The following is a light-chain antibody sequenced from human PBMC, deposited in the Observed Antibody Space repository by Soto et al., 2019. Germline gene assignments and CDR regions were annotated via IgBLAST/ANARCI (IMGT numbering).Light chain of an antibody. V-gene: IGKV1-5*01. J-gene: IGKJ4*01. CDR2: DAS. Sequence: TQSPSTLSASVGDSVTITCRASQSINKWLAWYQQKPGKAPNLLIFDASNLQSGVPSRFSGSGFGTEFTLIISSLQPEDVATYYCQQYNSDSSFGGGTKVEIK. CDR1: QSINKW. CDR3: QQYNSDSS.